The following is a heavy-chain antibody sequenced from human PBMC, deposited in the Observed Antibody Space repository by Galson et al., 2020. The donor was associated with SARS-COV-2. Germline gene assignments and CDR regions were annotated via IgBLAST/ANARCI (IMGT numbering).Heavy chain of an antibody. CDR2: IYPGDSDT. Sequence: GESLKISCKGSGYSFTSYWIGWVRQMPGKGLEWMGIIYPGDSDTRYSPSFQGQVTISADKSISTAYLQWSSLKASDTAMYYCARLLGDPYDYYCMDVWGKGTTVTISS. V-gene: IGHV5-51*01. CDR3: ARLLGDPYDYYCMDV. D-gene: IGHD2-21*02. J-gene: IGHJ6*03. CDR1: GYSFTSYW.